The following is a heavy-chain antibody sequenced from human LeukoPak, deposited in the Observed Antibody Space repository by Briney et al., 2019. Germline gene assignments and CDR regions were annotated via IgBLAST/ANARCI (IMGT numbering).Heavy chain of an antibody. D-gene: IGHD3-22*01. Sequence: GGSLRLSCAASEFTFGSYSLNWVRQAPGKGLEWLSSISTSSKYIYYADSVKGRFTISRDYAKNSLYLQMNNLRAGDTAVYYCARDYSPPHYFDSTGYFDDWGQGTLVTVSS. V-gene: IGHV3-21*01. CDR1: EFTFGSYS. CDR2: ISTSSKYI. CDR3: ARDYSPPHYFDSTGYFDD. J-gene: IGHJ4*02.